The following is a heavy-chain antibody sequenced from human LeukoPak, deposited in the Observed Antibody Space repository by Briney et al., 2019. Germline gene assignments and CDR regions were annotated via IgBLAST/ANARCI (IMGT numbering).Heavy chain of an antibody. CDR1: GYSISSGYY. D-gene: IGHD6-13*01. V-gene: IGHV4-38-2*02. Sequence: SETLSLTCTVSGYSISSGYYWGWIRQPPGKGLEWIGSIYHSGSTYYNPSLKSRVTISVDTSKNQFSPKLSSVTAADTAVYYCARGIAAAVEGDYWGQGTLVTVSS. CDR3: ARGIAAAVEGDY. J-gene: IGHJ4*02. CDR2: IYHSGST.